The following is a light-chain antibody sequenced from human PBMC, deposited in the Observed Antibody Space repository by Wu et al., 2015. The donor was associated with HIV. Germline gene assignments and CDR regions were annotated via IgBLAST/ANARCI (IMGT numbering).Light chain of an antibody. CDR3: QQYINWPRT. J-gene: IGKJ1*01. CDR2: GAS. V-gene: IGKV3-15*01. CDR1: QGVSSN. Sequence: EIVMTQSPANVSVSPGERAALSCRASQGVSSNLAWYQRKPGQAPRLLIYGASTRATGIPARFSGSGSATEFTLNISSMQSEDSAIYYCQQYINWPRTFGQGTKVEIK.